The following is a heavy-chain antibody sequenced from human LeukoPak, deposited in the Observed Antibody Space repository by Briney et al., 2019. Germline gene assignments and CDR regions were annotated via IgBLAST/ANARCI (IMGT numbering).Heavy chain of an antibody. D-gene: IGHD3-22*01. CDR3: ARNPITMIVVAPDY. CDR2: ISAYNGNT. Sequence: ASVKVSCKASGHTFISYHMHWVRQAPGQGLEWMGWISAYNGNTNYAQKLQGRVTMTTDTSTSTAYMELRSLRSDDTAVYYCARNPITMIVVAPDYWGQGTLVTVSS. J-gene: IGHJ4*02. V-gene: IGHV1-18*04. CDR1: GHTFISYH.